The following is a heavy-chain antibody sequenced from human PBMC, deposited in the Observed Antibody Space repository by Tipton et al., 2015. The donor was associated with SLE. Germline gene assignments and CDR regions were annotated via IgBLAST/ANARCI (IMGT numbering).Heavy chain of an antibody. Sequence: TLSLTCIVSSDSVSSGDYFWGWIRQPPGKGLEWIASMSYSGRTYYNPSLKSRVTISVDSSKNHFSLKLSSVTAADTAVYYCARHTSGFDYWGQGTLVTVSS. CDR2: MSYSGRT. CDR1: SDSVSSGDYF. J-gene: IGHJ4*02. V-gene: IGHV4-39*01. D-gene: IGHD2-2*01. CDR3: ARHTSGFDY.